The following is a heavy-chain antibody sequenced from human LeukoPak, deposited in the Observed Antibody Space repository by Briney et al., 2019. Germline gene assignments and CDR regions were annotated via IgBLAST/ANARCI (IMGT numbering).Heavy chain of an antibody. CDR1: GGSISSYY. D-gene: IGHD3-22*01. CDR2: IYYSGST. J-gene: IGHJ4*02. Sequence: SETLSLTCADSGGSISSYYWSWIRQPPGTGLEWIGFIYYSGSTNYNPSLKTRVTISVDTSKNQFSLKLSSVTAADTAVYYCARHIQSGWDYWGQGTLATVSS. V-gene: IGHV4-59*08. CDR3: ARHIQSGWDY.